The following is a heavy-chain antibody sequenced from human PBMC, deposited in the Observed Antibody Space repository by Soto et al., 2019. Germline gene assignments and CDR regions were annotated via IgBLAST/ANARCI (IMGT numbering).Heavy chain of an antibody. D-gene: IGHD3-3*01. CDR3: ARGTHVLRFLEWKKSYYYYYGMDV. J-gene: IGHJ6*02. CDR2: ISAYNGNT. V-gene: IGHV1-18*01. Sequence: ASVKVSCKASGYTFTSYGISWVRQAPGQGLEWMGWISAYNGNTNYAQKFQGWVTMTRDTSISTAYMELSRLRSDDTAVYYCARGTHVLRFLEWKKSYYYYYGMDVWGQGTTVTVSS. CDR1: GYTFTSYG.